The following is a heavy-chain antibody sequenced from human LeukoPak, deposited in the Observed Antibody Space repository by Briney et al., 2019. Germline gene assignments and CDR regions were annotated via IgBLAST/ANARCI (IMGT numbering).Heavy chain of an antibody. Sequence: GGSLRLSCAASGSTFSSYSMNWVRQAPGKGLEWVAVISYDGSNKYYADSVKGRFTISRDNSKNTLYLQMNSLRAEDTAVYYCARGDYWGQGTLVTVSS. CDR3: ARGDY. J-gene: IGHJ4*02. V-gene: IGHV3-30*03. CDR2: ISYDGSNK. CDR1: GSTFSSYS.